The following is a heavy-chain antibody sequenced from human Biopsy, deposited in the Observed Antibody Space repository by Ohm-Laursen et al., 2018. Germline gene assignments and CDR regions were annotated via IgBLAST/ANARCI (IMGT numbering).Heavy chain of an antibody. J-gene: IGHJ4*02. CDR3: ARGSSYGYDFDY. CDR2: IYYSGST. CDR1: GDSISSSNFY. Sequence: SDTLSFTCTVSGDSISSSNFYWAWIRQPPGKGLEWIGNIYYSGSTNFNPSLKSRVTISVDTSKNQFSLKLSSVTAADMAVYFCARGSSYGYDFDYWGQGTLVAVSS. D-gene: IGHD5-18*01. V-gene: IGHV4-39*07.